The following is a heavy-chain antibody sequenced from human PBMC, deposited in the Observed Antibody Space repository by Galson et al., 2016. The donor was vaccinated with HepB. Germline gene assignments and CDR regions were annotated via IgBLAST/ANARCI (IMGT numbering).Heavy chain of an antibody. D-gene: IGHD2-15*01. CDR1: GGSISSGGYY. Sequence: TLSLTCTVSGGSISSGGYYWTWIRQHPGKGLEWIGYIYYSRSTYYNSSLKSRVIISVDTSKNQFSLLLGSVTAADTAIYYCARGSNCSGGRCFWFDAWGQGTLVTVSS. CDR2: IYYSRST. J-gene: IGHJ5*02. CDR3: ARGSNCSGGRCFWFDA. V-gene: IGHV4-31*03.